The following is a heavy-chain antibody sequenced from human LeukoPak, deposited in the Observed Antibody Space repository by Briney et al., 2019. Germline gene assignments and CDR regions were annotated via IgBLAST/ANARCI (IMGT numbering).Heavy chain of an antibody. V-gene: IGHV5-51*01. CDR2: IYPGDSDT. CDR3: ARQDYYDSSGYYYTLFDY. CDR1: GYSFTSYW. D-gene: IGHD3-22*01. J-gene: IGHJ4*02. Sequence: GESLKISCKGSGYSFTSYWIGWVRQMPGKGLEWMGIIYPGDSDTRYSPSFQGQVTISADKSISTAYLQWSSLKASDTAVYYCARQDYYDSSGYYYTLFDYWGQGTLVTVSS.